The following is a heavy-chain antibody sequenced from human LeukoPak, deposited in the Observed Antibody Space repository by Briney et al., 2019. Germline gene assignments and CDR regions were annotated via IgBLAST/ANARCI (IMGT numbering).Heavy chain of an antibody. CDR1: GFTFSSYG. V-gene: IGHV3-33*01. CDR3: ARDVAPVVSIAHTDY. Sequence: GRSLRLSCAASGFTFSSYGMHWVRQAPGKGLEWVAVIWYDGSNKYYADSVKGRFTISRDNSKNTLYLQMNSLRAEDTAVYYCARDVAPVVSIAHTDYWGQGTLVTVSS. J-gene: IGHJ4*02. D-gene: IGHD4-23*01. CDR2: IWYDGSNK.